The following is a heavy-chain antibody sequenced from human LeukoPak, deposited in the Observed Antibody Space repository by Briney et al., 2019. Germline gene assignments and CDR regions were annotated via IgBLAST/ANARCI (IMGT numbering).Heavy chain of an antibody. Sequence: SETLSLTCAVYGGSFSGYYWSWIRQPPGKGLEWIGEINHSGSTNYNPSLKSRVTISVDTSKNQFSLKLSSVTAADTAVYYCARRSRYYYYYGMDVWGKGTTVTVSS. CDR1: GGSFSGYY. CDR3: ARRSRYYYYYGMDV. CDR2: INHSGST. V-gene: IGHV4-34*01. J-gene: IGHJ6*04. D-gene: IGHD6-13*01.